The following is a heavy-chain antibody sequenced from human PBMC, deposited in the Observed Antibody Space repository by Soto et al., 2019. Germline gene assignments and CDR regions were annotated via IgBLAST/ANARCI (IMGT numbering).Heavy chain of an antibody. Sequence: DVQLLESGGGLVQPEGSLRLSCAASGFTFSSYAMGWVRQGPGKGLEWVAVVSIGGSTHYADSVRGRFTISRDNSKNTLSLQMNRLTAEDTAVYFCAKRRGAGGHLDYWGQGDLVTVSS. CDR3: AKRRGAGGHLDY. CDR1: GFTFSSYA. J-gene: IGHJ4*02. CDR2: VSIGGST. V-gene: IGHV3-23*01. D-gene: IGHD2-15*01.